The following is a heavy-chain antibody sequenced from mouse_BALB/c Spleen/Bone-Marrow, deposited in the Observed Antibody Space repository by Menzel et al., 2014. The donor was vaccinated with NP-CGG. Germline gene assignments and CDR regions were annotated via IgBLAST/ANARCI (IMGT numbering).Heavy chain of an antibody. CDR2: IDPSDSYT. D-gene: IGHD2-3*01. CDR3: ARWLLRYYAMDD. J-gene: IGHJ4*01. V-gene: IGHV1-69*02. Sequence: VKLQESGAELVKPGASVKLSCKASGYTFTSYWMHWVKQRPGQGLEWIGEIDPSDSYTNYNQKFKGKATLTVDKSSSTAYTQLSSLTSEDSAVYFCARWLLRYYAMDDWGQGTSVTVSS. CDR1: GYTFTSYW.